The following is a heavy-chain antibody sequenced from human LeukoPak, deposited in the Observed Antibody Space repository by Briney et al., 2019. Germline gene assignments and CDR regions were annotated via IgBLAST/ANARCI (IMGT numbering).Heavy chain of an antibody. CDR3: ARVGPYYYDSSGSDDAFDI. CDR2: IYPGDSDT. V-gene: IGHV5-51*01. CDR1: GYSFTSYW. D-gene: IGHD3-22*01. J-gene: IGHJ3*02. Sequence: GESLKTSCKGSGYSFTSYWIGWVRQMPGKGLEWMGIIYPGDSDTRSSPSFQGQVTISADKSISTAYLQWSSLKASDTAMYYCARVGPYYYDSSGSDDAFDIWGQGTMVTVSS.